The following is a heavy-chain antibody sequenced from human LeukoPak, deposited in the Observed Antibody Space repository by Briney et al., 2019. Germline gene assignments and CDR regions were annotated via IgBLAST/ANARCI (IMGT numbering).Heavy chain of an antibody. Sequence: ASVKVSCKASGYTFTGYYMHWVRQAPGQGLEWMGWINPNSGGTNYAQKFQGRVTMTRDTSISTAYMELSRLRSDDTAVYYCARFKTIANRVVDYWGQGTLVTVSS. J-gene: IGHJ4*02. CDR3: ARFKTIANRVVDY. V-gene: IGHV1-2*02. CDR1: GYTFTGYY. CDR2: INPNSGGT. D-gene: IGHD6-13*01.